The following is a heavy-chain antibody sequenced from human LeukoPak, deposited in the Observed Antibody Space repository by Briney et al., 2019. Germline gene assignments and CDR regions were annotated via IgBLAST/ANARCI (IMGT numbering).Heavy chain of an antibody. J-gene: IGHJ4*02. CDR1: GYSFTSYW. CDR2: TDPSDSYT. CDR3: ARRFGFGELIDY. Sequence: GESLKISCKGSGYSFTSYWISWVRQMPGKGLEWMGRTDPSDSYTNYSPSFQGHVTISADKSISTAYLQWSSLKASDTAMYYCARRFGFGELIDYWGQGTLVTVSS. D-gene: IGHD3-10*01. V-gene: IGHV5-10-1*01.